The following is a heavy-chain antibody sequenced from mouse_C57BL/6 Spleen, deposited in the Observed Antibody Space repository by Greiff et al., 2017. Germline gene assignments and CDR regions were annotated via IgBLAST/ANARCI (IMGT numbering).Heavy chain of an antibody. CDR1: GYTFTSYW. CDR2: IYPGSGST. J-gene: IGHJ2*01. Sequence: QVHVKQPGAELVKPGASVKMSCKASGYTFTSYWITWVKQRPGQGLEWIGDIYPGSGSTNYNEKFKSKATLTVDTSSSTAYMQLSSLTSEDSAVYYCARNGRLRPFDYWGQGTTLTVSS. D-gene: IGHD2-4*01. V-gene: IGHV1-55*01. CDR3: ARNGRLRPFDY.